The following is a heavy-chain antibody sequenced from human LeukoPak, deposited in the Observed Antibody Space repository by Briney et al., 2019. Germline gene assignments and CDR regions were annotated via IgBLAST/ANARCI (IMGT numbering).Heavy chain of an antibody. D-gene: IGHD5-18*01. V-gene: IGHV3-23*01. CDR2: ISGSGGST. CDR1: GSTFSTYA. Sequence: PGGSLRLSCAASGSTFSTYAMSWVRQTPEKGLEWVSAISGSGGSTYYADFVKGRFTISRDNSKNTLYLQMNSLRAEDTAVYYCARDLHGGYSYGAFDCWGQGTLVTVSS. CDR3: ARDLHGGYSYGAFDC. J-gene: IGHJ4*02.